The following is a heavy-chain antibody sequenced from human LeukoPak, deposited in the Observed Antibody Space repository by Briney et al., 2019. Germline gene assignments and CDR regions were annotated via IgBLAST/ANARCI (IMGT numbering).Heavy chain of an antibody. J-gene: IGHJ3*02. V-gene: IGHV3-23*01. Sequence: PGGSLRLSCAASGLTFSRYAMSWARQAPGQGLEWVSSIGATDGLTNYADSVKGRFSISRDNSKNTLYLQMTDLRDEDTPVYYCVKDRERGNGVWNALDIWGQGTTGIVSS. CDR3: VKDRERGNGVWNALDI. CDR2: IGATDGLT. D-gene: IGHD1-1*01. CDR1: GLTFSRYA.